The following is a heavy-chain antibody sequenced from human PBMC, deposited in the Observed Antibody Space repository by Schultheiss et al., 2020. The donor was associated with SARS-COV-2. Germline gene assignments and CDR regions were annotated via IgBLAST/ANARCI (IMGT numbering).Heavy chain of an antibody. CDR1: GFSFSSYG. Sequence: GGSLRLSCAASGFSFSSYGMSWVRQAPGKGLEWVSAISGSGGGTYYADSVKGRFTISRDNSKDTLYLQMNSLRAEDTAVYYCATNPGPNDYWGQGTLVTVSS. CDR2: ISGSGGGT. V-gene: IGHV3-23*01. J-gene: IGHJ4*02. D-gene: IGHD4/OR15-4a*01. CDR3: ATNPGPNDY.